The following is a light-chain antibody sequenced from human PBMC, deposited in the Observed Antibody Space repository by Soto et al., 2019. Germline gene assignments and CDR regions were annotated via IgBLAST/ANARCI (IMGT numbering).Light chain of an antibody. CDR3: QPFGPSPYA. CDR2: GAS. CDR1: QSISSSY. J-gene: IGKJ2*01. V-gene: IGKV3-20*01. Sequence: EIVLTQSPGTLSLSPGERATLSCRASQSISSSYLAWYQQKPGQAPRLLIYGASNRATGIPDRFSGSGSDTDFTLSISRLEPDDLAVYYCQPFGPSPYAFGQGTKLEIK.